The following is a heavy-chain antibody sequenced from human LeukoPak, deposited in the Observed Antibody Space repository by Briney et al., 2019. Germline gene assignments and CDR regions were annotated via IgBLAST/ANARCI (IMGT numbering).Heavy chain of an antibody. CDR3: AREGSYYDSSGYRPGAFDI. V-gene: IGHV3-33*01. D-gene: IGHD3-22*01. CDR2: IWYDGSNK. Sequence: RSLRLSCAASGFTFSSYGMHWVRQAPGKGLEWVAVIWYDGSNKFYADSVKGRFTISRDNSQKTLYLQMNSLRAEDTAVYYCAREGSYYDSSGYRPGAFDIWGQGTMVTVSS. CDR1: GFTFSSYG. J-gene: IGHJ3*02.